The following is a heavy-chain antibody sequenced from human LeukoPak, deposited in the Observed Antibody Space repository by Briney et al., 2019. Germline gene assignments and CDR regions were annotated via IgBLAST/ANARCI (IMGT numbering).Heavy chain of an antibody. CDR3: AKVGGDTQMVYAHIDY. CDR2: IKSKTDGGTA. CDR1: GFTFSNAW. J-gene: IGHJ4*02. D-gene: IGHD2-8*01. Sequence: GGSLRLSCVASGFTFSNAWMSWVRQAPGKGLEWVGRIKSKTDGGTADYAAPVKGRFTISRDDSKNTLYLQMNSLRAEDTAVYYCAKVGGDTQMVYAHIDYWGQGTLVTVSS. V-gene: IGHV3-15*01.